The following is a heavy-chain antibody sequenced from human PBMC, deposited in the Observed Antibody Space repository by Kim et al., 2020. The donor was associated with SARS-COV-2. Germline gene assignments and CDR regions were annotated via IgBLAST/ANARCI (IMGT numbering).Heavy chain of an antibody. CDR1: GFSFNNFA. V-gene: IGHV3-23*03. Sequence: GGSLRLSCATSGFSFNNFAMSWVRQAPGKGLEWVSVIYDGDSRTYYADSVKGRFTISRDNSKNTLSLQMNSLRAEDSAVYYCAKGDSAVSNPYYYYFGLDVWGQGTTVTVSS. D-gene: IGHD4-4*01. CDR2: IYDGDSRT. J-gene: IGHJ6*02. CDR3: AKGDSAVSNPYYYYFGLDV.